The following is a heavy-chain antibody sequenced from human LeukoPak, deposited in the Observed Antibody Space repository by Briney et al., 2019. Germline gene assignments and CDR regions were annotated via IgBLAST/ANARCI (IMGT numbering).Heavy chain of an antibody. CDR3: AKPRSPSSSSRHNLFDY. CDR2: ISGSGGST. V-gene: IGHV3-23*01. J-gene: IGHJ4*02. Sequence: GGSLRLSCAASGFTFSSYAMSWVRQAPGKGLEWVSAISGSGGSTYYAGSVKGRFTISRDNSKNTLYLQMNSLRAEDTAVYYCAKPRSPSSSSRHNLFDYWGQGTLVTVSS. CDR1: GFTFSSYA. D-gene: IGHD6-6*01.